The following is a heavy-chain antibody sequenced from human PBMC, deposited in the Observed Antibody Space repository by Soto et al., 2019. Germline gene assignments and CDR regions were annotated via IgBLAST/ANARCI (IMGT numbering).Heavy chain of an antibody. CDR2: IHYSGST. Sequence: QVQLQESGPGLVKPSQTLSLTCTVSGGSISSGGYYWNWIRQHPGKDLEWIGYIHYSGSTHYNPSLKSRVTISGDASKNQFSLMLSSVTAADTAVYYCARGYSGNYLSFDYGGQGSLVTVSS. CDR3: ARGYSGNYLSFDY. D-gene: IGHD1-26*01. CDR1: GGSISSGGYY. J-gene: IGHJ4*02. V-gene: IGHV4-31*03.